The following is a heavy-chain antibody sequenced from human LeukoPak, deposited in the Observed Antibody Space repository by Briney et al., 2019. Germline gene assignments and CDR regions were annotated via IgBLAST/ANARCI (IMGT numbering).Heavy chain of an antibody. CDR1: GFTFSDHY. CDR2: TSNKANSYTT. V-gene: IGHV3-72*01. CDR3: ARDLGGSYYGGYYFDY. Sequence: GGSLRLSCAASGFTFSDHYMDWVRQAPGKGLEWFGRTSNKANSYTTEYAASVKGRFTISRDDSKNSLHLQMNSLKTEDTAVYYCARDLGGSYYGGYYFDYWGPGTLVTVSS. J-gene: IGHJ4*02. D-gene: IGHD1-26*01.